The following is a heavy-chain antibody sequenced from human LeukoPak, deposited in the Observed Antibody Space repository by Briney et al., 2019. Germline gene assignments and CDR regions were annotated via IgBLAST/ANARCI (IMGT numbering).Heavy chain of an antibody. Sequence: GGSLRLSCAASGFTFSSHGMHWVRQAPGKGLEWVAVIWYDGSNKFYADSVRGRFTISRDNSKNTLYVQMNSLRTEDTALYYCAKDTGLSGSYDFDYWGQGTLVTVSS. CDR3: AKDTGLSGSYDFDY. V-gene: IGHV3-30*02. CDR1: GFTFSSHG. D-gene: IGHD1-26*01. CDR2: IWYDGSNK. J-gene: IGHJ4*02.